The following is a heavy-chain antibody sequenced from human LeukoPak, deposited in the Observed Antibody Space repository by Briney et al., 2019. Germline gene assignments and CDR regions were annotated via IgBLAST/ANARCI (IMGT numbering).Heavy chain of an antibody. CDR3: AKDDSYGGNSNFDY. Sequence: PGGSLRLSCAASGNYWMHWVRQAPGKGLVCVSHINSDGSWTSYADSVKGRFTISKDNAKNTVYLQMNGLRAEDTALYYCAKDDSYGGNSNFDYWGQGTLVTVSS. CDR2: INSDGSWT. D-gene: IGHD4-23*01. V-gene: IGHV3-74*01. CDR1: GNYW. J-gene: IGHJ4*02.